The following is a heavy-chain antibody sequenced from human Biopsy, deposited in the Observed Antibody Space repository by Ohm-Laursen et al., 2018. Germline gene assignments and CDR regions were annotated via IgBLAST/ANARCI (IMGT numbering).Heavy chain of an antibody. D-gene: IGHD3-3*01. Sequence: ASVKVSCKASAYSFGDHRIHWVRQAPGQGLEWMGWIDPKGGGTNYAQKFQGRVTMTRDTSISTTYMELRRLTSDDTAVFYCARELGDFWGGRQFDFWGQGTLVTVSS. CDR1: AYSFGDHR. CDR3: ARELGDFWGGRQFDF. V-gene: IGHV1-2*02. CDR2: IDPKGGGT. J-gene: IGHJ5*01.